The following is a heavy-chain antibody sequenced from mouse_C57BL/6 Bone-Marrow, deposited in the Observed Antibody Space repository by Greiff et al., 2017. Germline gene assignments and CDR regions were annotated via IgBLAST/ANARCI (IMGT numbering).Heavy chain of an antibody. CDR3: ARSITFFYYFDY. V-gene: IGHV1-47*01. Sequence: VQLQQSGAELVKPGASVKMSCKASGYTFTTYPIEWMKQNHGKSLEWIGNFHPYNDDTKYNEKFKGKATLTVEKSYNTVYLELSRLTSDDSAVYYCARSITFFYYFDYWGQGTTLTVSS. D-gene: IGHD1-1*01. CDR2: FHPYNDDT. CDR1: GYTFTTYP. J-gene: IGHJ2*01.